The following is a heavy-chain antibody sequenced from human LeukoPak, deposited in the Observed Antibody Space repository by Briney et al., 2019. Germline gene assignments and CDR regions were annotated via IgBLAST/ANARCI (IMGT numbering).Heavy chain of an antibody. V-gene: IGHV3-7*01. D-gene: IGHD6-6*01. CDR1: GFTFTHSW. J-gene: IGHJ4*02. CDR3: VRALGSSSADY. CDR2: IKQDGSEK. Sequence: GSLRLSCAASGFTFTHSWMSWVRQAPGKGLELVANIKQDGSEKYYVDSVEGRFTISRDNAKNSVSLQMNSLRGEDTAVYYCVRALGSSSADYWGQGTLVTVSS.